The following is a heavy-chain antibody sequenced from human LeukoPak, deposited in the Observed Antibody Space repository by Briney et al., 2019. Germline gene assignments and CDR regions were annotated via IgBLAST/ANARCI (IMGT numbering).Heavy chain of an antibody. CDR1: GGSISSSSYY. CDR2: IYYSGST. J-gene: IGHJ4*02. CDR3: ARGLAYCGGDCFGY. D-gene: IGHD2-21*01. Sequence: PSETLSLTCTVSGGSISSSSYYWGWIRQPPGKGLEWIGSIYYSGSTYYNPSLKSRVTISVGTSKNQFSLKLSSVTAADTAVYYCARGLAYCGGDCFGYWGQGTLVTVSS. V-gene: IGHV4-39*07.